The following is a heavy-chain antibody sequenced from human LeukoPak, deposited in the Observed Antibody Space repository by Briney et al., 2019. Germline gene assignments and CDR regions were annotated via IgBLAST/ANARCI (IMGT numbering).Heavy chain of an antibody. V-gene: IGHV1-18*01. CDR2: ISPYNGNT. CDR3: ARGNYDSWSEYFQH. Sequence: ASVKVSCKASGYTFTSYGISWVRQAPGQGLEWMGWISPYNGNTNYPQKLQGRVTMTTDTSTNTAYMELRSLRSDDTAVYYCARGNYDSWSEYFQHWGQGTLVTVSS. D-gene: IGHD3-22*01. CDR1: GYTFTSYG. J-gene: IGHJ1*01.